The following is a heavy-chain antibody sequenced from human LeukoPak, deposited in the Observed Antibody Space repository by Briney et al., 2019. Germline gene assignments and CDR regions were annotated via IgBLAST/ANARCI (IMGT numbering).Heavy chain of an antibody. Sequence: PSQTLSLTCTVSGGSISSGGYYWSWIRQHPGKGLEWIGYIYYSGSTYYNPSLKSRVTISVDTSKNQFSLKLSSVTAADTAVYYCARERDPYYYGSGSYYHGMDVWGQGTTVTVSS. CDR1: GGSISSGGYY. CDR2: IYYSGST. V-gene: IGHV4-31*03. D-gene: IGHD3-10*01. J-gene: IGHJ6*02. CDR3: ARERDPYYYGSGSYYHGMDV.